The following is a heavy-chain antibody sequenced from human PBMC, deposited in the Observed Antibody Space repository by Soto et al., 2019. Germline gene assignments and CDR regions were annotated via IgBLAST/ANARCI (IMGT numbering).Heavy chain of an antibody. J-gene: IGHJ4*02. D-gene: IGHD4-17*01. CDR3: AKGFTTVTTYYFDY. CDR1: GFTFDDYA. CDR2: ISWNSGSI. V-gene: IGHV3-9*01. Sequence: EVQLVESGGGLVQPGRSLRLSCAASGFTFDDYAMHWVRQAPGKGLEWVSGISWNSGSIGYADSVKGRSTISRDNAKNSLYLQMNSLRAEDTALYYCAKGFTTVTTYYFDYWGQGTLVTVSS.